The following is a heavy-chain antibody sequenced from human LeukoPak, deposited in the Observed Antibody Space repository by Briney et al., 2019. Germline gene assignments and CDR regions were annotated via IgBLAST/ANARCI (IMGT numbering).Heavy chain of an antibody. CDR2: IKSDGSST. D-gene: IGHD3-22*01. CDR3: ARGSYYYGSSGYSPGAY. Sequence: PGGSLRLSCAASGFTFSSYWMHWVRQAPGKGLVWVSRIKSDGSSTSYADSVKGRFTISRDNAKNTLYLQMNSLRAEDTAVYYCARGSYYYGSSGYSPGAYWGQGTLVTVSS. CDR1: GFTFSSYW. J-gene: IGHJ4*02. V-gene: IGHV3-74*01.